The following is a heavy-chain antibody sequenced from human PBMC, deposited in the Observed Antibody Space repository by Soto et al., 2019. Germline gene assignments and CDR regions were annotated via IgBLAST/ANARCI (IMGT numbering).Heavy chain of an antibody. CDR1: GGSISNGGYY. CDR3: ARVRGSGSYAAYYFDS. D-gene: IGHD3-10*01. J-gene: IGHJ4*01. V-gene: IGHV4-31*03. CDR2: IHYSWST. Sequence: RLCLSCPVSGGSISNGGYYWNWVRQHPGKGLEWIGYIHYSWSTWYNPSLESRVTISVDTSKDQFSLKLRSVTAADTAVYYCARVRGSGSYAAYYFDSWGQGTLVTVSS.